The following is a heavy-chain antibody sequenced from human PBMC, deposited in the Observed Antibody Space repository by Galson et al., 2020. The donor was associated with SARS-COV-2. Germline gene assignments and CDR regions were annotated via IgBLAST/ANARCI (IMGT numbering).Heavy chain of an antibody. CDR2: ISYDGSNK. D-gene: IGHD6-13*01. Sequence: GESLKISCAASGFTFSSYGMHWVRQAPGKGLEWVAVISYDGSNKYYADSVKGRFTISRDNSKNTLYLQMNSLRAEDTAVYYCAKDLIAASGRTRDVWGKGPTGTICS. CDR3: AKDLIAASGRTRDV. V-gene: IGHV3-30*18. CDR1: GFTFSSYG. J-gene: IGHJ6*04.